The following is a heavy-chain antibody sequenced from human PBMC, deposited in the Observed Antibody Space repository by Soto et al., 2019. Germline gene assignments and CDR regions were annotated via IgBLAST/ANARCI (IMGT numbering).Heavy chain of an antibody. V-gene: IGHV3-23*01. D-gene: IGHD3-3*01. CDR1: GFTFRTYA. J-gene: IGHJ6*02. CDR2: INDDGDRT. Sequence: EVQLLESGGGSVQPGGSLKLSCAVSGFTFRTYAMCWVRQAPGKGLEWVSGINDDGDRTYYPDSVKGRFTISRDNSKSTLYLQMNSLRAEDTAVYYCAREEWTNRGPYLYSGMDVWGQGTTVTVSS. CDR3: AREEWTNRGPYLYSGMDV.